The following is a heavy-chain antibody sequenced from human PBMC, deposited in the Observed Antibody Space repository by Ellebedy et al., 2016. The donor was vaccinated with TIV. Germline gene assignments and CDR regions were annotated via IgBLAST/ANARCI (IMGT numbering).Heavy chain of an antibody. V-gene: IGHV3-23*01. J-gene: IGHJ3*01. CDR3: AKDQVGGDGRWVFDL. CDR1: GFSFSTYA. D-gene: IGHD3-16*01. CDR2: IYRGGGTT. Sequence: GESLKISCVGSGFSFSTYATAWVRQTPGKGLEWVSGIYRGGGTTYCADSVKGRFTISRDNSKNTMYLQMNSLRAEDTAIYYCAKDQVGGDGRWVFDLWGQGTMVTVSS.